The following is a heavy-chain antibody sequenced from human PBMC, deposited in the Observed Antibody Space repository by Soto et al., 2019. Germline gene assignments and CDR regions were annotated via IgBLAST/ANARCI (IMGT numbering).Heavy chain of an antibody. J-gene: IGHJ4*02. CDR3: ARVSGWYVLDY. Sequence: QVQLVQSGAEEKKPGASVKVSCKASGYTFTSYAMHWVRQAPGQRLEWMGWINAGNGNTKYSQKFQGRVTITRDTSARTAYMELSSLRSEDTAVSYCARVSGWYVLDYWGQGTLVTVSS. V-gene: IGHV1-3*05. CDR1: GYTFTSYA. CDR2: INAGNGNT. D-gene: IGHD6-19*01.